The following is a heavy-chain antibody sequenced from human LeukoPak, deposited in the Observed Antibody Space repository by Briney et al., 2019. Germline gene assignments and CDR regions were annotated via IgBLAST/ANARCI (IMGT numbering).Heavy chain of an antibody. Sequence: SETLSLTCADYGGSFSGYYWSWIRQPPGKGLEWIGEINHSGSTNYNPSLKSRVTISVDTSKYQFSLKLSSVTAADTAVYYCARGPDYYDSSGYYYAFFDYWGQGTLVTVS. CDR1: GGSFSGYY. V-gene: IGHV4-34*01. CDR3: ARGPDYYDSSGYYYAFFDY. J-gene: IGHJ4*02. CDR2: INHSGST. D-gene: IGHD3-22*01.